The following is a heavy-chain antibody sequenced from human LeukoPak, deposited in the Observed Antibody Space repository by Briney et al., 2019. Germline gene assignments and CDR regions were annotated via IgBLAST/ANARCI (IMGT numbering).Heavy chain of an antibody. J-gene: IGHJ4*02. CDR2: IYPGNSDT. Sequence: GESLKFSCKASGYNFTTYWIGWVRQVPGKGLEWMGLIYPGNSDTKYSPSFQGQVTFSVDKSISTAYLHWSSLKASDTAMYYCERFGYTSSLDYWGQGTLVIVSS. CDR3: ERFGYTSSLDY. D-gene: IGHD6-13*01. V-gene: IGHV5-51*01. CDR1: GYNFTTYW.